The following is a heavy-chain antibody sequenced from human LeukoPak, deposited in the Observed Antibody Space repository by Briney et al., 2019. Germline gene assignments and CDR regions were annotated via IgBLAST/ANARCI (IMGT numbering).Heavy chain of an antibody. CDR1: GFTFSSYA. J-gene: IGHJ6*02. CDR3: ARDEFMVRGAIPGGMDV. D-gene: IGHD3-10*01. V-gene: IGHV3-30-3*01. Sequence: GGSLRLSCAASGFTFSSYAMHWVRQAPGKGLEWVAVISYDGSSKYYADSVKGRFTNSRDNSKNTLYLQMNSLRAEDTAVYYCARDEFMVRGAIPGGMDVWGQGTTVTVSS. CDR2: ISYDGSSK.